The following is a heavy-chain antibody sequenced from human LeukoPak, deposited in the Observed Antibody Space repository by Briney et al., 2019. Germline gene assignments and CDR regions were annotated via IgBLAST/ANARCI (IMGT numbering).Heavy chain of an antibody. Sequence: GGSLRLSCAVSGITLSNYGMGWVRQAPGRGLEWVAGISGSGGGTNYAASVQGRFTISRDSPKNTLYLQMNRLRAEDTAVYFCAKRGVVIRVILVGFHKEAYYFDSWGQGALATVSS. V-gene: IGHV3-23*01. CDR2: ISGSGGGT. J-gene: IGHJ4*02. CDR3: AKRGVVIRVILVGFHKEAYYFDS. CDR1: GITLSNYG. D-gene: IGHD3-22*01.